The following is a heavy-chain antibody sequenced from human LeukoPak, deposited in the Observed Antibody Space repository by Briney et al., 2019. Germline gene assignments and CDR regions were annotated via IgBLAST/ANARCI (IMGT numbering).Heavy chain of an antibody. CDR3: AKDWEIWFGELHSYFQH. J-gene: IGHJ1*01. D-gene: IGHD3-10*01. Sequence: GGSLRLSCAASGFTFSSYGMSWVRQAPGKGLEWVSAISGSGGSTYYADSVKGRFTISRDNSKNTLYLQMNSLRAEDTAVYYCAKDWEIWFGELHSYFQHWGQGTLVTVSS. V-gene: IGHV3-23*01. CDR1: GFTFSSYG. CDR2: ISGSGGST.